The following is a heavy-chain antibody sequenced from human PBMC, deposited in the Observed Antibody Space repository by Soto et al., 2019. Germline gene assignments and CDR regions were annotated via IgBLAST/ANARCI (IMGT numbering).Heavy chain of an antibody. CDR3: ARLVSNWYFDY. Sequence: EVHLLESGGGLVQPGGSLRLSCAASGFTFRSYAMSWVRQAPGKGLEWVSAISGSGGSTYYADSVKGRFTISRDNSKNTVYLQMNSLRAEDTALYYCARLVSNWYFDYWGQGTLVTVSS. J-gene: IGHJ4*02. V-gene: IGHV3-23*01. D-gene: IGHD1-1*01. CDR2: ISGSGGST. CDR1: GFTFRSYA.